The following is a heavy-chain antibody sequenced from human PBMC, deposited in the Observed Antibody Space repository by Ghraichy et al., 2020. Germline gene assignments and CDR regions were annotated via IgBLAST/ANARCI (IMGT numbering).Heavy chain of an antibody. V-gene: IGHV3-23*01. CDR2: ISGSGGTT. J-gene: IGHJ4*02. D-gene: IGHD6-6*01. CDR3: AKRSVSSSPPCFDS. Sequence: GGSLRLSCAASGFTFSSSAMSWVRQAPGKGLEWVSGISGSGGTTYYADSAKGRFTIFRDNSKNTLYLQMNSLRVEDTAIYYCAKRSVSSSPPCFDSWGQGTLVTVSS. CDR1: GFTFSSSA.